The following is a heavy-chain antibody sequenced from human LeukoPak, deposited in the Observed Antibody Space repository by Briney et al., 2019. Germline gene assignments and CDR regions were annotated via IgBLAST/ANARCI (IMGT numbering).Heavy chain of an antibody. V-gene: IGHV4-61*02. CDR3: ARHKDYYYSYMDV. CDR2: IYTSGST. CDR1: GGSIRSGSYY. Sequence: SETLSLTCTVSGGSIRSGSYYWSWIRQPAGKGLEWIGRIYTSGSTGYNPSLTSRVTISVDTSKNQFSLKLSSVTAADTAVYYCARHKDYYYSYMDVWGKGTTVTISS. J-gene: IGHJ6*03.